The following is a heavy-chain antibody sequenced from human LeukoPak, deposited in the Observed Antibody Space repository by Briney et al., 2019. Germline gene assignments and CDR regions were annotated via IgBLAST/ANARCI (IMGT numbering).Heavy chain of an antibody. CDR1: GYTFTSFG. D-gene: IGHD1-26*01. CDR3: ARLSGSYYRGNDY. CDR2: ISTNNGNT. Sequence: ASVKVSCTASGYTFTSFGISWVRQAPGQGLEWMGWISTNNGNTNYAQKLQGRVTMTTDTSTSTAYMEVTSLRSDDTAVYYCARLSGSYYRGNDYWGQGTLVTVSS. J-gene: IGHJ4*02. V-gene: IGHV1-18*01.